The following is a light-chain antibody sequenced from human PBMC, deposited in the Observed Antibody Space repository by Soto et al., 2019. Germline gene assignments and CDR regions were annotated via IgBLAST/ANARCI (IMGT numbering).Light chain of an antibody. CDR1: QTISGW. Sequence: DIQMTQSPSTLSASVGDRVTITCRASQTISGWLAWYQQKPGKAPKLLIYDAYSLESGGPSRFSGSESGTEYTLAISSLQPDDFGTYYCQQYKSSYTFGQGTRLEIK. CDR2: DAY. J-gene: IGKJ2*01. V-gene: IGKV1-5*01. CDR3: QQYKSSYT.